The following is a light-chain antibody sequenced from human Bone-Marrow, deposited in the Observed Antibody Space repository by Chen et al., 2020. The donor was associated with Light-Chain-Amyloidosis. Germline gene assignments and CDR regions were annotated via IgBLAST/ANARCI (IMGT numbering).Light chain of an antibody. CDR1: QSVLYISNNKNY. V-gene: IGKV4-1*01. Sequence: DIVMTQSPDSLAVSLGERATINCKSSQSVLYISNNKNYLAWYQQRPGQPPKLLISWASTRESGLPDRFSGSGSGTDFTLTISSLQAQDVAVYYCQQYCSAPWTFGQGTKVEIK. CDR3: QQYCSAPWT. J-gene: IGKJ1*01. CDR2: WAS.